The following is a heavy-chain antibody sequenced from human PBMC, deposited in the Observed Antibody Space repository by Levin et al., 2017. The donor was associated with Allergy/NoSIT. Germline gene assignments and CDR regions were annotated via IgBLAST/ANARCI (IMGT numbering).Heavy chain of an antibody. CDR3: ARGGRGAAAGFDY. J-gene: IGHJ4*02. CDR1: GGSISSGGYY. Sequence: KASETLSLTCTVSGGSISSGGYYWSWIRQYPGKGLEWIGYIYYSGSTYYNPSLKSRVTISVDTSKNQFSLKLSSVTAADTAVYYCARGGRGAAAGFDYWGQGTLVTVSS. CDR2: IYYSGST. D-gene: IGHD6-13*01. V-gene: IGHV4-31*03.